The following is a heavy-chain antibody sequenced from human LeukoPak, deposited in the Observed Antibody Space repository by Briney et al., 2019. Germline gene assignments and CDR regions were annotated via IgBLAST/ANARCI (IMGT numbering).Heavy chain of an antibody. D-gene: IGHD6-19*01. V-gene: IGHV4-59*01. J-gene: IGHJ4*02. CDR1: GGSISSYY. CDR3: ARVGWLAFDY. CDR2: IYYSGST. Sequence: SETLSLTCTVSGGSISSYYWSWIRQPPGQGMGWIGYIYYSGSTNYNHSPTRRVTISVDPSKNQFSLKLSSVTAADTAVYYCARVGWLAFDYWGQGTLVTVSS.